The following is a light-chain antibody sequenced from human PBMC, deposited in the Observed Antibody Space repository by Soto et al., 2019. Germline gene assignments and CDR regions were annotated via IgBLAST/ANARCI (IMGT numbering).Light chain of an antibody. Sequence: EIVLTQSPATLSLSPGESATLPCRDSQSVSSYLAWYQQKPGQAPRLLIYDAYNRATGIPARFSGSGSGTEFTLTISSLQSEDFAVYYCQQSSNWPPITCGQGTRLEIK. J-gene: IGKJ5*01. CDR2: DAY. V-gene: IGKV3-11*01. CDR3: QQSSNWPPIT. CDR1: QSVSSY.